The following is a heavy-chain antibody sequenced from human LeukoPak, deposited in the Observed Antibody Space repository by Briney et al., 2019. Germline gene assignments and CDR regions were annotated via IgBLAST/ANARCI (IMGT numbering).Heavy chain of an antibody. CDR1: GFTLSHYY. V-gene: IGHV3-7*01. CDR3: ARDGPSVAYDY. J-gene: IGHJ4*02. Sequence: GGSLRLSCAASGFTLSHYYMSWVRQVPGKGLEWVAKISNDGSDKYYVDSVKGRFTISRDNAKNSLSLQMDSLRAEDTAVYHCARDGPSVAYDYWGQGTLVTVSS. D-gene: IGHD4-23*01. CDR2: ISNDGSDK.